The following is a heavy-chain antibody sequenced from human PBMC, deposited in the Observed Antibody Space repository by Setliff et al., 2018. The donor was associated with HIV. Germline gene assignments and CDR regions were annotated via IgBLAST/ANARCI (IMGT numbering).Heavy chain of an antibody. Sequence: GGSLRLSCAASGLSISSNYMSWVRQAPGKGLEWVSIIYSGGSTIYYADSVKGRFTISRDNAKNSLYLQMNSLRSEDTAVYYCAREGPQTGDHSLALFWGQGAVVTVSS. CDR1: GLSISSNY. V-gene: IGHV3-11*04. CDR2: IYSGGSTI. CDR3: AREGPQTGDHSLALF. D-gene: IGHD7-27*01. J-gene: IGHJ4*02.